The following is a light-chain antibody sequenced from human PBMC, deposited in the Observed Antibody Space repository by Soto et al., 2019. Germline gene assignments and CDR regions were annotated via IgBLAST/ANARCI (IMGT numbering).Light chain of an antibody. CDR2: EVS. Sequence: LTQPLSVSVSPGQTASISCTGSSSDIGRHKYVSWYQHHPGKAPKLIIYEVSNRPSGVSSRFSGSKSGNTASLTISGLQAEDEADYHCSSFASGSTLYVFGTGTKVTVL. CDR1: SSDIGRHKY. V-gene: IGLV2-14*01. CDR3: SSFASGSTLYV. J-gene: IGLJ1*01.